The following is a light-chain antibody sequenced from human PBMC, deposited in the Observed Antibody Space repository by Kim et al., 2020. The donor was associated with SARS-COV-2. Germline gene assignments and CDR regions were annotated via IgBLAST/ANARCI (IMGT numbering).Light chain of an antibody. CDR3: QQYSHWPLT. Sequence: EIVMTQSPATLSVSPGERATLSCRASQFITSLAWYQQKPGQAPRLLIYGASTRATAIPARFSGSASGTEFTLTISSLQSEDFAVYYCQQYSHWPLTFGGGTKVDIK. CDR2: GAS. CDR1: QFITS. V-gene: IGKV3-15*01. J-gene: IGKJ4*01.